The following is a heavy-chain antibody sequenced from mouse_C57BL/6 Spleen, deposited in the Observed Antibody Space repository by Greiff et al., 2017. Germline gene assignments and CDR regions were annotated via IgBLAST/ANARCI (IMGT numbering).Heavy chain of an antibody. Sequence: VKVVESGPELVKPGASVKISCKASGYAFSSSWMNWVKQRPGKGLEWIGRIYPGDGDTNYNGKFKGKATLTADKSSSTAYMQLSSLTSEDSAVYFCARSELRWYFDVWGTGTTVTVSS. J-gene: IGHJ1*03. CDR3: ARSELRWYFDV. D-gene: IGHD1-1*01. V-gene: IGHV1-82*01. CDR1: GYAFSSSW. CDR2: IYPGDGDT.